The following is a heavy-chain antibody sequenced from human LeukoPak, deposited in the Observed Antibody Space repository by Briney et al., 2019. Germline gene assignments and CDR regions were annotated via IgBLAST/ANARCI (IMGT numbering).Heavy chain of an antibody. CDR2: ISGSGGST. J-gene: IGHJ4*02. D-gene: IGHD2-21*01. CDR3: TRLYCGGGYCYYFDY. Sequence: PGGSLRLSCAASGFTFSSYGMSWVRQAPGKGLEWVSAISGSGGSTYYADSVKGRFTISRDNSKNTLYLQMNSLKTEDTAVYYCTRLYCGGGYCYYFDYWGQGTLVTVSS. CDR1: GFTFSSYG. V-gene: IGHV3-23*01.